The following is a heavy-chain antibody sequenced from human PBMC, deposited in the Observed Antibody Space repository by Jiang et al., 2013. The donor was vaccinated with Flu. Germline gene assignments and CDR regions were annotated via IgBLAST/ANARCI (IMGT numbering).Heavy chain of an antibody. V-gene: IGHV4-31*03. CDR1: GGSISSGGYY. CDR2: IYYSGST. J-gene: IGHJ3*02. D-gene: IGHD6-19*01. CDR3: ARGIGSKVAGILVPNAFDI. Sequence: GPGLVKPSQTLSLTCTVSGGSISSGGYYWSWIRQHPGKGLEWIGYIYYSGSTYYSPSLKSRVTISVDTSKNQFSLKLSSVTAADTAVYYCARGIGSKVAGILVPNAFDIWGQGTMVTVSS.